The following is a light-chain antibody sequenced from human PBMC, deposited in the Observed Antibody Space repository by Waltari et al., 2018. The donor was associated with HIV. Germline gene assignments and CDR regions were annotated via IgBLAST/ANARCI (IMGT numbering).Light chain of an antibody. V-gene: IGLV1-47*01. CDR2: RDE. CDR1: SSNIGSDY. Sequence: QSVLTQPPSASATPGQRVTISCSGGSSNIGSDYVCWFQQLPGMAPRLLINRDEQRPSGGRDRFSGSKSGTSASLAIRGLRPEDEANYYCATWDDSLSGVVVGGGTKVTVL. CDR3: ATWDDSLSGVV. J-gene: IGLJ2*01.